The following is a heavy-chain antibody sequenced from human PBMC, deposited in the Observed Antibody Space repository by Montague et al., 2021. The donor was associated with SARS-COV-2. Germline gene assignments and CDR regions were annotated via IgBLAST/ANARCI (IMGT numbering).Heavy chain of an antibody. CDR2: IYHTGST. V-gene: IGHV4-59*08. CDR3: ARHRRFGVPVAGGGYFGH. Sequence: SETLSLTCTISGGSMRRYYWTWIRQLPGKELEWIGYIYHTGSTNYNPSFKGRVIISVDTSTNQLSLRLTSVSAADSAKYFCARHRRFGVPVAGGGYFGHWGQGTLVTVSS. D-gene: IGHD6-19*01. CDR1: GGSMRRYY. J-gene: IGHJ4*02.